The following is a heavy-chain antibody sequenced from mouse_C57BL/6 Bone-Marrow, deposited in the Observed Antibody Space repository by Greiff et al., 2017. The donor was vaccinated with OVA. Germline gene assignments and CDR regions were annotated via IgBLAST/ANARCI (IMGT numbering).Heavy chain of an antibody. CDR3: AREGYYYGSSYDAMDY. D-gene: IGHD1-1*01. V-gene: IGHV1-4*01. J-gene: IGHJ4*01. CDR2: INPSSGYT. Sequence: VKLMESGAELARPGASVKMSCKASGYTFTSYTMHWVKQRPGQGLEWIGYINPSSGYTKYNQKFKDKATLTADKSSSTAYMQLSSLTSEDSAVYYCAREGYYYGSSYDAMDYWGQGTSVTVSS. CDR1: GYTFTSYT.